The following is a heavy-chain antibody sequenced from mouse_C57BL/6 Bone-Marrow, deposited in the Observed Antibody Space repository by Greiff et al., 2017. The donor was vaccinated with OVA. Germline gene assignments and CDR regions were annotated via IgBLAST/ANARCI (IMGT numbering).Heavy chain of an antibody. V-gene: IGHV1-39*01. CDR1: GYSFTDYY. CDR2: INPNYGTT. J-gene: IGHJ1*03. Sequence: VQLKESGPELVKPGASVKISCKASGYSFTDYYMNWVKQSNGKSLEWIGVINPNYGTTSYNQKFKGKATLTVDQSSSTAYMQLNSLTSEDSAVYDGARYVFFGPDWYFDVWGTGTTVTVSS. CDR3: ARYVFFGPDWYFDV.